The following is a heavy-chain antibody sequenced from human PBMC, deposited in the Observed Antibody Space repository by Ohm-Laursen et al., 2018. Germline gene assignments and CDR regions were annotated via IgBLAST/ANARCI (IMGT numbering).Heavy chain of an antibody. CDR3: ANQLMVRGVIDAFDI. V-gene: IGHV3-21*01. J-gene: IGHJ3*02. D-gene: IGHD3-10*01. Sequence: SLRLSCAASGFTFSSYSMNWVRLAPGKGLEWVSSISSSSSYIYYADSVKGRFTISRDNAKNSLYLQMNSLRAEDTAVYYCANQLMVRGVIDAFDIWGQGTMVTVSS. CDR2: ISSSSSYI. CDR1: GFTFSSYS.